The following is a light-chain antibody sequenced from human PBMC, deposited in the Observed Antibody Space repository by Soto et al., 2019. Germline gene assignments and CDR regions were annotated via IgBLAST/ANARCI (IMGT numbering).Light chain of an antibody. CDR1: SSDVGGYND. CDR3: LSYAVTACV. V-gene: IGLV2-8*01. CDR2: DVS. Sequence: QSVLTQPPSASGSPGQSVTISCAGTSSDVGGYNDVSWYQQYPGNVPKLMIYDVSERPSGDPHRLSVANSGNTAFLTVSGLKAEDDAEYYGLSYAVTACVFGAGTKLTVL. J-gene: IGLJ1*01.